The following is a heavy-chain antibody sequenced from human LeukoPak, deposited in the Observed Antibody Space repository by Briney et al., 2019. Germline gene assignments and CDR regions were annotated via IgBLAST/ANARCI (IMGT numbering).Heavy chain of an antibody. CDR3: ASSGEDPYDSSPPGY. D-gene: IGHD3-22*01. CDR2: INPISGGT. Sequence: ASVKVSCKASGYTFSDYYLHWVRQAPGQYLEWMGWINPISGGTNYAQKFQGRVTMTRDTSISTAYMELSRLRSDDTAVYYCASSGEDPYDSSPPGYWGQGTLVTVSS. V-gene: IGHV1-2*02. J-gene: IGHJ4*02. CDR1: GYTFSDYY.